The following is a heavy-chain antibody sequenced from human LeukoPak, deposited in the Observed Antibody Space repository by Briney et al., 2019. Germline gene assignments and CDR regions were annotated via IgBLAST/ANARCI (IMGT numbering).Heavy chain of an antibody. J-gene: IGHJ5*02. D-gene: IGHD1-26*01. V-gene: IGHV1-69*13. CDR2: IIPIFGTA. CDR1: GYTFTGYY. Sequence: SVKVSCKASGYTFTGYYMHWVRQAPGQGLEWMGGIIPIFGTANYAQKFQGRVTITADESTSTAYMELSSLRSEDTAVYYCARDVVEWEPNNWFDPWGQGTLVTVSS. CDR3: ARDVVEWEPNNWFDP.